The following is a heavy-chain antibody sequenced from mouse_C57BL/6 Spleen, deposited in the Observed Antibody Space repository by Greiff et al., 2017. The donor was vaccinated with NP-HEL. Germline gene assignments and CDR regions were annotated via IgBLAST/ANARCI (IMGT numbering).Heavy chain of an antibody. CDR3: ERGRPGGFAY. D-gene: IGHD1-2*01. V-gene: IGHV1-18*01. CDR2: INPNNGGT. CDR1: GYTFTDYN. Sequence: EVKLQQSGPELVKPGASVKIPCKASGYTFTDYNMDWVKQSHGKSLEWIGDINPNNGGTIYNQKFKGKATLTVDKSSSTAYMELRSLTAEDTAVYDCERGRPGGFAYWGQGTLVTVSA. J-gene: IGHJ3*01.